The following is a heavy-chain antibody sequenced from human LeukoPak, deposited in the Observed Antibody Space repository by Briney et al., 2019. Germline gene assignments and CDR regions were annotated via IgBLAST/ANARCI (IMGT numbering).Heavy chain of an antibody. D-gene: IGHD1-26*01. CDR2: INPNSGGT. J-gene: IGHJ4*02. Sequence: GASVKVSCKASGYTFTGYYMHWVRQAPGQGPEWMGWINPNSGGTNYAQKLQGRVTMTRDTSISTADMYLSRLRAGDTAVYYCARRLEATSDSYWGQGTLVTVSS. CDR3: ARRLEATSDSY. V-gene: IGHV1-2*02. CDR1: GYTFTGYY.